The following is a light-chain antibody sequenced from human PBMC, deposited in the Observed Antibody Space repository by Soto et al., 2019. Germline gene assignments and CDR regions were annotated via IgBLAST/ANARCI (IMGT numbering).Light chain of an antibody. V-gene: IGLV1-40*01. Sequence: QSALTQPPSVSGAPRQRVTISCTGSSSNIGAGYDVHWYQQLPGTAPKLLISGNSNRPSGVPDRFSGSKSGTSASLAITGLQAEDEADYYCQSYDSSLSGFYVFGTGTKVTVL. CDR2: GNS. CDR1: SSNIGAGYD. CDR3: QSYDSSLSGFYV. J-gene: IGLJ1*01.